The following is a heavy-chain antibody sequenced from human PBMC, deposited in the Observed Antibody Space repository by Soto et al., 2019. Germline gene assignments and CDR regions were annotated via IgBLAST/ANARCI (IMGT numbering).Heavy chain of an antibody. V-gene: IGHV4-39*01. Sequence: QLQLQESGPGLVKPSETLSLTCTVSGGSISSSSYYWGWIRQPPGKGLEWIGSIYYSGSTYYNPSLKSRVTISVDTSKNQFSLKLSSVTAADTAVYYCARRLYYDFWSGYANFDYWGQGTLVTVSS. J-gene: IGHJ4*02. CDR1: GGSISSSSYY. D-gene: IGHD3-3*01. CDR2: IYYSGST. CDR3: ARRLYYDFWSGYANFDY.